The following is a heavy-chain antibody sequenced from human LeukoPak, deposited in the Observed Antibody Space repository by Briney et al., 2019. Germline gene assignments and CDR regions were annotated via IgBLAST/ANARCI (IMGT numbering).Heavy chain of an antibody. CDR1: GFIFSSYS. CDR2: ITGSGGNT. J-gene: IGHJ4*02. D-gene: IGHD2-21*01. V-gene: IGHV3-23*01. CDR3: AKDFRIGYSAHFDY. Sequence: WGSLRLSCAASGFIFSSYSMSWVRQAPGKGLEWVSVITGSGGNTYYADSVKGRFSISRDNSKNTLYLQMDSLRGEDTAVYYCAKDFRIGYSAHFDYWGQGALVTVSS.